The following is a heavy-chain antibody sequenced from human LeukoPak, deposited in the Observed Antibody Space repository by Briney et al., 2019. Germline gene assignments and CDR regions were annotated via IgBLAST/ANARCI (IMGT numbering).Heavy chain of an antibody. CDR1: GYTFTSYG. V-gene: IGHV1-18*01. J-gene: IGHJ4*02. CDR3: ARDSGERGSGSYLIAY. CDR2: ISAYNGNT. D-gene: IGHD3-10*01. Sequence: ASVKVSCKASGYTFTSYGINWVRQAPGQGLEWMGWISAYNGNTNYAQKLQGRVTMTTDTSTSTAYMELRSLRSDDTAVYYCARDSGERGSGSYLIAYWGQGTLVTVSS.